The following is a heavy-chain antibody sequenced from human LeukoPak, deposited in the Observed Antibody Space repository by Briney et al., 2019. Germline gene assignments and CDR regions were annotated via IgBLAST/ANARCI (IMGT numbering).Heavy chain of an antibody. V-gene: IGHV4-34*01. D-gene: IGHD3-10*01. Sequence: PSETLSLTCAVYGGSFSGYYWSWLRQPPGKGLEWIGEINHSGSTNYNPSLKSRVTISVDTSKNQFSLKLTSVTAADTAVYYCARGSSFMVRGVIMYWGQGTLVTVSS. CDR1: GGSFSGYY. CDR3: ARGSSFMVRGVIMY. J-gene: IGHJ4*02. CDR2: INHSGST.